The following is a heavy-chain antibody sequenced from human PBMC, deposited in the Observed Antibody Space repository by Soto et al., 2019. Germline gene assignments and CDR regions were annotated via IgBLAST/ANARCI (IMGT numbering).Heavy chain of an antibody. D-gene: IGHD3-10*01. Sequence: QVQLVQSGAEVKKPGASVKVSCKVSKYTLTKLSMHWVRQAPGKGLEWMGGFDPEDGETIYAQKFQGRITMTEDTSTDTAYMELSNLRSDDTAVYYCATPLIRGVAQFDFWGQGTLVTVSS. CDR3: ATPLIRGVAQFDF. CDR2: FDPEDGET. CDR1: KYTLTKLS. J-gene: IGHJ4*02. V-gene: IGHV1-24*01.